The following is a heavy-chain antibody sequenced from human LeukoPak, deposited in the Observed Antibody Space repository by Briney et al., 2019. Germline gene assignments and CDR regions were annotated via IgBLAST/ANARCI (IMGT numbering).Heavy chain of an antibody. CDR3: AKAEGYDILTGLDY. J-gene: IGHJ4*02. CDR1: GFTVNSNY. Sequence: GGSLRLSCAASGFTVNSNYMSWIRQAPGQGPEWVSIIYSGGTTHYADSVKGRFTISRDNSKNTLYLQMNSLRTEDTAVYYCAKAEGYDILTGLDYWGQGTLVTVSS. CDR2: IYSGGTT. V-gene: IGHV3-53*01. D-gene: IGHD3-9*01.